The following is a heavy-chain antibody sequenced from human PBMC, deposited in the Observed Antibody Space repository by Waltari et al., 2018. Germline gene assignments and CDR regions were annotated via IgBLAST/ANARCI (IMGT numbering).Heavy chain of an antibody. D-gene: IGHD6-19*01. V-gene: IGHV3-30*02. CDR3: AKEFSSGWGDY. Sequence: QVQLVESGGGVVQPGGSLRLSCAASGFTFSSYGMHWVRQAPGKGLEWVAFIRDDGSNKYYADSVKGRFTISRDNSKNTLYLQMNSLRAEDTAVYYCAKEFSSGWGDYWGQGTLVTVSS. J-gene: IGHJ4*02. CDR1: GFTFSSYG. CDR2: IRDDGSNK.